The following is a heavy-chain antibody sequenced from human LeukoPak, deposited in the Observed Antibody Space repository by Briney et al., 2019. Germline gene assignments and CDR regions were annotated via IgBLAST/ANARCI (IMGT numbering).Heavy chain of an antibody. V-gene: IGHV3-74*01. CDR1: GFTFSSYW. CDR2: INSDGSST. CDR3: AKAGSRGGYYYDSSDY. J-gene: IGHJ4*02. Sequence: GGSLRLSCAASGFTFSSYWMHWVRQAPGKGLVWVSRINSDGSSTSYADSVKGRFTISRDNAKNTLYLQMNSLRAEDTAVYYCAKAGSRGGYYYDSSDYWGQGTLVTVSS. D-gene: IGHD3-22*01.